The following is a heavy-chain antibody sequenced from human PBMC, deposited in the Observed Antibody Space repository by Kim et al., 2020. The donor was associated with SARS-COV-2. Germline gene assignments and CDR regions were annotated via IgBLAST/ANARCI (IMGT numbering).Heavy chain of an antibody. D-gene: IGHD1-26*01. CDR3: ARDVLYSGSHETAR. CDR2: IHSDGGVT. CDR1: GFVFSAYW. J-gene: IGHJ4*02. Sequence: GGSLRLSCKASGFVFSAYWMYWVRQFPGKGLVWVSRIHSDGGVTNYADSVKGRFTISRDNAKDTLYLQMNSLKTEDTAVYYCARDVLYSGSHETARWGQGTLVSVSP. V-gene: IGHV3-74*01.